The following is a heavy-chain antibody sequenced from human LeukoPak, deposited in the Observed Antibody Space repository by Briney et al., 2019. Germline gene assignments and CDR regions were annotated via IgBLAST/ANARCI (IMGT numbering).Heavy chain of an antibody. CDR3: AAYSSSGDAFDI. J-gene: IGHJ3*02. CDR1: GGSISSYC. V-gene: IGHV4-59*08. Sequence: SETLSLTCTVSGGSISSYCWSWIRQPPGKGLEWIGYIYYSGSTNYNPSLKSRVTISVDTSKNQFSLKLISVTAADTAVYHCAAYSSSGDAFDIWGQGTMVTVSS. CDR2: IYYSGST. D-gene: IGHD6-13*01.